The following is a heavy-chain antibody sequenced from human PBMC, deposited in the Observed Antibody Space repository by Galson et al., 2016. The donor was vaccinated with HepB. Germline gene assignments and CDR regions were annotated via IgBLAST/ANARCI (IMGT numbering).Heavy chain of an antibody. V-gene: IGHV4-59*01. J-gene: IGHJ6*02. CDR3: AKDTSTFYSFYYYGMDV. CDR1: GVSLNSYY. Sequence: SETLSLTCTISGVSLNSYYWAWIRQTPGKGPEWIGYISYTGSPKYNPSLRSRVTLSVDTSKNQVSLKLTSVTAADSAVYYCAKDTSTFYSFYYYGMDVWGQGTTVTVS. CDR2: ISYTGSP. D-gene: IGHD5-18*01.